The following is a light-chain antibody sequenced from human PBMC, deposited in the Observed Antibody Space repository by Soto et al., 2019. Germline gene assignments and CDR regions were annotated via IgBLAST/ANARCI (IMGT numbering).Light chain of an antibody. CDR3: QQYGSSFL. Sequence: EIVLTQSPGTLSLSPGERATLSCSASQSVSSSYLAWYQQKPGQAPRLLIYGASSRATGIPDRFSGSGSGTDFTLTISRLEPEDFAVYYCQQYGSSFLFGQGTKLEIK. CDR1: QSVSSSY. V-gene: IGKV3-20*01. CDR2: GAS. J-gene: IGKJ2*01.